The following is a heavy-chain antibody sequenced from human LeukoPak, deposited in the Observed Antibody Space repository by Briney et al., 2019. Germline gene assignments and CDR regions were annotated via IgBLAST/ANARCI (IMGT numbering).Heavy chain of an antibody. CDR2: IWYDGSNK. Sequence: QSGGSLRLSCAASGFTFSSYGMHWVRQAPGKGLEWVAVIWYDGSNKYYADSVKGRFTISRDNSKNTLYLQMNSLRAEDTAVYYCARDADIKVPDYGDYATFYYYYGMDVWGQGTTVTVSS. J-gene: IGHJ6*02. D-gene: IGHD4-17*01. CDR1: GFTFSSYG. V-gene: IGHV3-33*01. CDR3: ARDADIKVPDYGDYATFYYYYGMDV.